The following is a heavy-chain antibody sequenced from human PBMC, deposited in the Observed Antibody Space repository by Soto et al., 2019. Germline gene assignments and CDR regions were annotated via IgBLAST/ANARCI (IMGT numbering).Heavy chain of an antibody. D-gene: IGHD6-19*01. CDR2: IRVGGGDT. CDR3: AKCSVGTVRSSGWCNWFDP. Sequence: EVRLLESGGGLAQPGGSLRLSCAASGFTFSSSAMNWVRQAPGKGLEWVSSIRVGGGDTFYADSVRGRFTVSRDISRNTLYLQKKSLRAEDTAIYYWAKCSVGTVRSSGWCNWFDPWGQGTLVTVSS. V-gene: IGHV3-23*01. CDR1: GFTFSSSA. J-gene: IGHJ5*02.